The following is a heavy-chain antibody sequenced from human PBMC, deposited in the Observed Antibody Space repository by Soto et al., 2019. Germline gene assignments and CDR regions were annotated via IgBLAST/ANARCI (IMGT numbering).Heavy chain of an antibody. CDR3: AKGNYDYSNYLVDY. J-gene: IGHJ4*02. Sequence: GGSLRLSCAASGFTFSSYAMSWVRQAPGKGLEWVSAISGSGGSTYYADSVKGRFTISRDNSKNTLYLQMNSLRAEDTAVYYCAKGNYDYSNYLVDYWGQGTLVTVSS. D-gene: IGHD4-4*01. V-gene: IGHV3-23*01. CDR1: GFTFSSYA. CDR2: ISGSGGST.